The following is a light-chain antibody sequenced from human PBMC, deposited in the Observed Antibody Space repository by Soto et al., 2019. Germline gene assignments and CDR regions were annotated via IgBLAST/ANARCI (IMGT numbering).Light chain of an antibody. Sequence: SYELTQPHSVSVATAQMARITCGGNNIGSKAVHWYQQKPVQDPVLVIYSDSNRPSAIPERFSGANPGNTATVSISRIEAGEEADYDCPVRDSSSDHVVFCGGTKVTVL. CDR3: PVRDSSSDHVV. CDR1: NIGSKA. J-gene: IGLJ2*01. CDR2: SDS. V-gene: IGLV3-12*02.